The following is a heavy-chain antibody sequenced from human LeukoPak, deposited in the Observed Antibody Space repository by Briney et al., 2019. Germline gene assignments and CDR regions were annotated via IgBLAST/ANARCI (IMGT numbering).Heavy chain of an antibody. CDR2: IYHSGST. CDR1: GGSISSSYW. V-gene: IGHV4-4*02. J-gene: IGHJ5*02. D-gene: IGHD2-15*01. Sequence: PSETLSLTCAVSGGSISSSYWWSWVRQPPGKGLEWIGEIYHSGSTNYNPSLKSRVTISVDTSKNQFSLKLSSVTAADTAVYYCARHRGSGSNWFDPWGQGTLVTVSS. CDR3: ARHRGSGSNWFDP.